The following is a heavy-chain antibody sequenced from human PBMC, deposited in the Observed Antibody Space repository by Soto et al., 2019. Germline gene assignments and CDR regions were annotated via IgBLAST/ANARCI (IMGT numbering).Heavy chain of an antibody. Sequence: PGGSLRLSCAASGFIFSSYWMHWVRQVPGKGPVWVARINSDGRNTKYTDSVKGRFTISRDNAKNTLYLQMNSLRVEDTAVYYCVRDGEGFWGQGTLVTVSS. J-gene: IGHJ4*02. CDR2: INSDGRNT. D-gene: IGHD2-21*01. CDR3: VRDGEGF. V-gene: IGHV3-74*03. CDR1: GFIFSSYW.